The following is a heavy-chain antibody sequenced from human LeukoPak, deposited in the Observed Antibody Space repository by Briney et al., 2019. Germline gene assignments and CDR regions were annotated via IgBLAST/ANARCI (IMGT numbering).Heavy chain of an antibody. CDR3: AREGSVSTGRWKNYYHFMDV. J-gene: IGHJ6*03. D-gene: IGHD2-8*02. CDR1: GVSIITNY. CDR2: IYYTGGA. Sequence: SQTLSLTCTVSGVSIITNYWSWLRQSPGKGLEWVGHIYYTGGATYNPSLQTPVTISLDASKNQFSLTLNSVTAADTAIYYCAREGSVSTGRWKNYYHFMDVWGKGTTVIVSS. V-gene: IGHV4-59*01.